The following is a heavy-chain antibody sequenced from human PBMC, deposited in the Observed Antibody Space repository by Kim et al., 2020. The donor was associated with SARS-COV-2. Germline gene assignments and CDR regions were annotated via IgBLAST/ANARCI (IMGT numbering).Heavy chain of an antibody. J-gene: IGHJ3*01. Sequence: TFLTPSLRSRLTMSQDTSKNQFSLRLSSVTAADTAVYYCTKPRAWANTFDVWGRGTMVTVSS. CDR2: T. D-gene: IGHD2-8*01. V-gene: IGHV4-39*01. CDR3: TKPRAWANTFDV.